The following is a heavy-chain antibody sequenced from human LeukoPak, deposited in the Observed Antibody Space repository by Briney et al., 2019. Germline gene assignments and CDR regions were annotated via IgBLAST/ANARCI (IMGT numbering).Heavy chain of an antibody. Sequence: SETLSLTCTVSGGSISSYYWSWIRQPPGKGLEWIGYIYYSGSTNYNPSLKSRVTMSVDTSKNQFSLKLSSVTAADTAVYYCARDDGGFDYWGQGTLVTVSS. V-gene: IGHV4-59*12. D-gene: IGHD3-16*01. CDR2: IYYSGST. CDR1: GGSISSYY. CDR3: ARDDGGFDY. J-gene: IGHJ4*02.